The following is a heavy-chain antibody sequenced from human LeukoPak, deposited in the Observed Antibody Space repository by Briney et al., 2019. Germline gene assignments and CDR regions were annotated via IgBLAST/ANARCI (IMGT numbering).Heavy chain of an antibody. V-gene: IGHV3-23*01. J-gene: IGHJ4*02. CDR2: ISGSGGST. Sequence: QPGGSLRLSCAASGFTFSSYAMSWVRQAPGKGLEWVSAISGSGGSTYYADSVKGRFTISRDNPKNTLYLQMNSLRAEDTAVYYCAKDSGYSSGWSDYWGQGTLVTVSS. CDR1: GFTFSSYA. D-gene: IGHD6-19*01. CDR3: AKDSGYSSGWSDY.